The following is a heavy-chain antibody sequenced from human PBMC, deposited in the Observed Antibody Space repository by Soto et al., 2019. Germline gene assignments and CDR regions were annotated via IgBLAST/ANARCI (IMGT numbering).Heavy chain of an antibody. D-gene: IGHD3-10*01. J-gene: IGHJ5*02. V-gene: IGHV3-66*04. CDR3: ARHGVTFDWFDP. CDR2: IYTGGST. CDR1: GFTVSSNY. Sequence: EVQLVESGGGLVQPGGSLRLSCAASGFTVSSNYMSWVRQAPGKGLEWVSVIYTGGSTYYADSVKGRFTISRDNSKNTLFLQMNSLRAEDTAVYYCARHGVTFDWFDPWGQGTLVTVSS.